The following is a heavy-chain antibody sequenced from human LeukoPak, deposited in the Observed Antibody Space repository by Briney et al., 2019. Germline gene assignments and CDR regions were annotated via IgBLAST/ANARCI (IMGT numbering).Heavy chain of an antibody. V-gene: IGHV4-38-2*01. CDR2: IYHSGSP. Sequence: SETLSLTCAVSGYSISSGYYWGWIRQPPWQGLEWIGNIYHSGSPYYNPSLKSRATRSKDTPKSQFSLKLSSVTAADTAVYYCASKSAYNFGFDYWGQGALVTVSS. CDR3: ASKSAYNFGFDY. CDR1: GYSISSGYY. D-gene: IGHD5-24*01. J-gene: IGHJ4*02.